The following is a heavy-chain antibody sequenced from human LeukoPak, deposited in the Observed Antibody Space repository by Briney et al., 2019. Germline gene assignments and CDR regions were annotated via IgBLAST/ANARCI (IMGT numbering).Heavy chain of an antibody. CDR2: IRGNSETI. J-gene: IGHJ4*02. V-gene: IGHV3-48*01. CDR1: GFIFSNYG. Sequence: GGSLRLSCTASGFIFSNYGMNWVRQAPGKGLEWISYIRGNSETIHYADSVKGRFTISRDNSKNTLYLQMDSLTTEDTAVYYCARRMPGSLDYWGQGTLVTVSS. D-gene: IGHD2-2*01. CDR3: ARRMPGSLDY.